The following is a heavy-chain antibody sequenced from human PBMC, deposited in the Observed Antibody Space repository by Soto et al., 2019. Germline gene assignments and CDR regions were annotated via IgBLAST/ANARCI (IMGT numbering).Heavy chain of an antibody. Sequence: GASVKVSCKASGGTFSSYTISWVRQAPGQGLEWMGRIIPILGIANYAQKFQGRVTITGDTSASTAYMELSSLRSEDTAVYYCARDKLPGLLDYSGQGTPVTVSS. D-gene: IGHD1-26*01. V-gene: IGHV1-69*04. CDR1: GGTFSSYT. CDR2: IIPILGIA. CDR3: ARDKLPGLLDY. J-gene: IGHJ4*02.